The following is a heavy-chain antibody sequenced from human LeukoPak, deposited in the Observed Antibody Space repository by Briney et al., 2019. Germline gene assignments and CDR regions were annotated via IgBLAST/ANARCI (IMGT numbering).Heavy chain of an antibody. D-gene: IGHD3-22*01. CDR3: AKGAASGLVDWFDP. J-gene: IGHJ5*02. Sequence: SETLSLTCTVSGGSISSYYWSWIRQPAGKGLEWIGRIYTSGSTNYNPSLKSRVTMSVDTSKTQFSLKLSSVTAADTAVYYCAKGAASGLVDWFDPWGQGTLVTVSS. V-gene: IGHV4-4*07. CDR2: IYTSGST. CDR1: GGSISSYY.